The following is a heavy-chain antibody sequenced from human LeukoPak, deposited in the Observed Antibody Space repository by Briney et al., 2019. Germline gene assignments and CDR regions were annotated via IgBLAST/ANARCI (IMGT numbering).Heavy chain of an antibody. CDR1: GYSFTSYW. V-gene: IGHV5-51*01. Sequence: GESLKISCKGSGYSFTSYWIGWVRQMPGKGLEWMGIIYPGDSDTRYSPSFQGQVTISADKSISTAYLQWSSLKASDTAMYYCARRRCSGGSCYGGYGLWGQGTLVTVSS. CDR2: IYPGDSDT. J-gene: IGHJ4*02. CDR3: ARRRCSGGSCYGGYGL. D-gene: IGHD2-15*01.